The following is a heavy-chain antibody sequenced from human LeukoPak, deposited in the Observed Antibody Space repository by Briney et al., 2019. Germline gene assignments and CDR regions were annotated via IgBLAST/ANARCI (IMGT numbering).Heavy chain of an antibody. CDR2: MNPNSGNT. CDR3: ARGLLRRGCDFWSGYYPGGYYYYMDV. V-gene: IGHV1-8*03. D-gene: IGHD3-3*01. Sequence: ASVKVSCEASGYTFTSYDINWVRQATGQGLEWMGWMNPNSGNTGYAQKFQGRVTITRNTSISTAYMELSSLRSEDTAVYYCARGLLRRGCDFWSGYYPGGYYYYMDVWGKGTTVTVSS. CDR1: GYTFTSYD. J-gene: IGHJ6*03.